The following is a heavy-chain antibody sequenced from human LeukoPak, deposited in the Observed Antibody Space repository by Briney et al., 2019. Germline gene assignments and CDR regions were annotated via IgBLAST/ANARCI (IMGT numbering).Heavy chain of an antibody. D-gene: IGHD2/OR15-2a*01. J-gene: IGHJ4*02. CDR1: GGSISSSSYY. CDR3: ASRAVLNYFVDY. V-gene: IGHV4-39*01. CDR2: IYYSGST. Sequence: SETLSLTCTVSGGSISSSSYYWGWIRQPPGKGLEWIGSIYYSGSTYYNPSLKSRVTISVDTSKNQFSPKLSSVTAADTAVYYCASRAVLNYFVDYWGQGTLVTVSS.